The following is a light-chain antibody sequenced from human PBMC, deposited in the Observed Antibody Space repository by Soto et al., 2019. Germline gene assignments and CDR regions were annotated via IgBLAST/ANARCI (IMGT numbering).Light chain of an antibody. Sequence: EIVMTQSPATLSVSPGKRATLSCRTSQSVHSNLAWYQQKPGQAPRLLFYGTSTRATGIPDRFSGSGSGTDFTLTIISFEPEDCAFYKSEEFVRSSRTLGQGTKL. J-gene: IGKJ1*01. CDR2: GTS. V-gene: IGKV3D-15*01. CDR3: EEFVRSSRT. CDR1: QSVHSN.